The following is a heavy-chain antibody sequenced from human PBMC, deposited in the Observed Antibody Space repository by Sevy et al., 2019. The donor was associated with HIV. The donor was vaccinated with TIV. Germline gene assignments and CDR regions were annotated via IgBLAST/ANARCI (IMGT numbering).Heavy chain of an antibody. CDR3: AREVCTNPQDY. CDR1: GFTFSKYS. D-gene: IGHD2-8*01. CDR2: LSFGCGEI. J-gene: IGHJ4*02. Sequence: GESLRLSCAASGFTFSKYSMSWVRQPPGKGLEWVSTLSFGCGEINYADSVKGRFTFSRDNSKSSVYLQMNNLRPEDTAVYYCAREVCTNPQDYWGQGTLVTVSS. V-gene: IGHV3-23*01.